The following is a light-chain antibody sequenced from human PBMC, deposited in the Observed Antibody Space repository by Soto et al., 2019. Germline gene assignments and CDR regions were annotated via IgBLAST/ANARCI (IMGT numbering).Light chain of an antibody. CDR1: QSISSY. CDR3: QQSYSTPIT. Sequence: DIQMTQSPSSLSACVGDRVTVTLRASQSISSYLNWYQQKPGKAPKLLIYAASSLQSGVPSRFSGSGSGTDFTLTISSLQPEDFATYYCQQSYSTPITFGQGTRLEIK. J-gene: IGKJ5*01. CDR2: AAS. V-gene: IGKV1-39*01.